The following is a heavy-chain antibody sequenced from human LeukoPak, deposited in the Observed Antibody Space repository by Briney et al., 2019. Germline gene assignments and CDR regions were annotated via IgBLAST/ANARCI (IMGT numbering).Heavy chain of an antibody. D-gene: IGHD2-21*02. CDR3: ARRGSNHGGDPL. CDR2: INHSGST. V-gene: IGHV4-34*01. Sequence: SETLSLICAVYGGSFSGYYWTWIRQPPGKGLEWIGEINHSGSTSNNPSLKSRVTVSVDTSKNQFSLKMTSVTAADTAVYFCARRGSNHGGDPLWGQGTLVTVSS. CDR1: GGSFSGYY. J-gene: IGHJ4*02.